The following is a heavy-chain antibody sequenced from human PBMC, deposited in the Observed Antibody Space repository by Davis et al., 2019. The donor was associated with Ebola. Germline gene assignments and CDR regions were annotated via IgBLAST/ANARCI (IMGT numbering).Heavy chain of an antibody. CDR1: GGSFSGYY. Sequence: SETLSLTCAVYGGSFSGYYWSWIRQPPGKGLEWIGEIYHSGSTNYNPSLKSRVTISVDKSKNQFSLKLSSVTAADTAVYYCARVGVVVAAETIYYYYGMDVWGQGTTVTVSS. CDR3: ARVGVVVAAETIYYYYGMDV. D-gene: IGHD2-15*01. J-gene: IGHJ6*02. V-gene: IGHV4-34*01. CDR2: IYHSGST.